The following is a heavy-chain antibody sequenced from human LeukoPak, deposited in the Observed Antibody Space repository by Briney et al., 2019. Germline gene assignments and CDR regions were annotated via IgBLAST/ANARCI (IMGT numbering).Heavy chain of an antibody. D-gene: IGHD2-2*02. V-gene: IGHV1-24*01. CDR3: ARDPLIPNWFDP. CDR2: FDPEDGET. Sequence: ASVKVSCKVSGYTLTELSMHWVRQAPGKGLEWMGGFDPEDGETIYAQKFQGRVTMTEDTSTDTAYMELSSLRSDDTAVYYCARDPLIPNWFDPWGQGTLVTVSS. CDR1: GYTLTELS. J-gene: IGHJ5*02.